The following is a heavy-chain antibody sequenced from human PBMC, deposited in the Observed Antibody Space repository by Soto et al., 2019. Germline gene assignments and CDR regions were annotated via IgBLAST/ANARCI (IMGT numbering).Heavy chain of an antibody. CDR3: NDDDSSGHDY. Sequence: EVQLVESGGGLVKPGVSLRLSCAASGFTFSNAWMRWVRQAPGKWLEWVGRIKSKTDGGTTDYAAPVKGRFTISSDDSKNTLYLKMNSLNTEATAGYYCNDDDSSGHDYWGQGTLVTVSS. CDR1: GFTFSNAW. CDR2: IKSKTDGGTT. J-gene: IGHJ4*02. D-gene: IGHD3-22*01. V-gene: IGHV3-15*01.